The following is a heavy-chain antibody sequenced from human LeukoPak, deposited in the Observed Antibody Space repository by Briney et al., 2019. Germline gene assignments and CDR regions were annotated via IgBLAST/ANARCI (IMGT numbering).Heavy chain of an antibody. CDR2: INHSGST. CDR1: GGSFSGYY. V-gene: IGHV4-34*01. CDR3: ARGPYYYDSSGGGPKYRWRYYFDY. D-gene: IGHD3-22*01. J-gene: IGHJ4*02. Sequence: PSETLSLTCAVYGGSFSGYYWSWIRQPPGKGLEWIGEINHSGSTNYNPSLKSRVTISVDTSKNQFSLKLSSVTAADTAVYYCARGPYYYDSSGGGPKYRWRYYFDYWGQGTLVTVSS.